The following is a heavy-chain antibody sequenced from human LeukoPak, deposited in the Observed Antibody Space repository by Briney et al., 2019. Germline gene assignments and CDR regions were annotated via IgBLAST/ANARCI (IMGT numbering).Heavy chain of an antibody. V-gene: IGHV4-4*07. Sequence: SETLSLTCTVSRGSISSYYWSWIRQPAGQGLEWIGRIYTSGSTNYNPSLQSRVTMSVDTSKNQFSLKLSSVTAADAAVYYCARVYSSRSAYFDYWGQGTLVTVSS. CDR2: IYTSGST. J-gene: IGHJ4*02. D-gene: IGHD6-13*01. CDR3: ARVYSSRSAYFDY. CDR1: RGSISSYY.